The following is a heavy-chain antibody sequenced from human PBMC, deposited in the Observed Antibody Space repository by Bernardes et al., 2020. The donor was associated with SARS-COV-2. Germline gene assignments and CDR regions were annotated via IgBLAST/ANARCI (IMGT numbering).Heavy chain of an antibody. D-gene: IGHD6-13*01. CDR1: GGSISSYY. Sequence: SETLSLTCTVCGGSISSYYWTWIRQPPGKGLEWIGYIYYSGSTNYNPSLKSRVTISVDTSKNQFSLELTSVTAADTAVYYCARKIADAKGGGMDVWGPGTTVTVSS. V-gene: IGHV4-59*08. CDR3: ARKIADAKGGGMDV. CDR2: IYYSGST. J-gene: IGHJ6*02.